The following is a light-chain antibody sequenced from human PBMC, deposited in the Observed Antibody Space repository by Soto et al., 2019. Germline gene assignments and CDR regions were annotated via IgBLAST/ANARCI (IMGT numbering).Light chain of an antibody. J-gene: IGKJ1*01. Sequence: EILLTPSPGTPSLSPGERATLSCRASQSLSSRYLAWYQQKPGQAPRLLISGASSRATGIPDRFSGSGSGTDFTLTISRLEPEDFAMYYCQQYDRSPLTFGQGTKVDIK. CDR2: GAS. CDR3: QQYDRSPLT. CDR1: QSLSSRY. V-gene: IGKV3-20*01.